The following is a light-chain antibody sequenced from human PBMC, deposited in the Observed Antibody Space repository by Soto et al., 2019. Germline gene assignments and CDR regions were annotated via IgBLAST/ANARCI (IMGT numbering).Light chain of an antibody. J-gene: IGKJ5*01. CDR1: QGIGNY. CDR2: VAS. V-gene: IGKV1-27*01. CDR3: QNYNSAPIT. Sequence: DIQMTQSPSSLSASVGDRVTITCRASQGIGNYLAWYQQKPGQVPKLLIYVASTLQSGVPSRFSGRGSGTDFSLSISSLQPEDVATYYCQNYNSAPITFGQGTRLEIK.